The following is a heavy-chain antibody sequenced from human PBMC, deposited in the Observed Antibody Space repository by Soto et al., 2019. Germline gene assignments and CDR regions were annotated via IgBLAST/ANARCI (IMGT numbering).Heavy chain of an antibody. CDR1: GYTFTSYA. J-gene: IGHJ6*02. CDR3: ARIGYYYYGMDV. V-gene: IGHV1-3*01. Sequence: QVQLVQSGAEVKKPGASVKVSCKASGYTFTSYAMHWVRQAPGQRLEWMGWINAGNGNTKYSQKFQGRVTITGDTSASTAYMELSSLRSEDTAVYYCARIGYYYYGMDVWGQGTTVTVSS. CDR2: INAGNGNT.